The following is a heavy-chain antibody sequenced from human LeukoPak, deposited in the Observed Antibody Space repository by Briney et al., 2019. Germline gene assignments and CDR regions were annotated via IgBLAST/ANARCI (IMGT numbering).Heavy chain of an antibody. Sequence: PSETLSLTCSVSGGSVKNYYWNWIRQPPGKGLEWIGYINYSGSTNYNPSLKRRVTISVDTSKNQFSLKLSSVTAADTAVYYCARGESKRYSGYDYYVMDVWGQGTTVTVSS. CDR2: INYSGST. J-gene: IGHJ6*02. D-gene: IGHD5-12*01. V-gene: IGHV4-59*02. CDR3: ARGESKRYSGYDYYVMDV. CDR1: GGSVKNYY.